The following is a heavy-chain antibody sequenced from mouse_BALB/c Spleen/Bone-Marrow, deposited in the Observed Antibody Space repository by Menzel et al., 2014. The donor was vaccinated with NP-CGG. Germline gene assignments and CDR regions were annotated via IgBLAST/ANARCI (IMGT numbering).Heavy chain of an antibody. CDR1: GYTFTSYV. CDR3: ARGGSYYAVDY. J-gene: IGHJ4*01. Sequence: QLQESGPELVKPGASVKMSCKASGYTFTSYVMHWVKQKPGQGLEWVGYINPYNDGTNYNEKFKGKATLTSDKSSSTVYMELSSLTSEDSAVYYCARGGSYYAVDYWGQGTSVTVSS. V-gene: IGHV1-14*01. CDR2: INPYNDGT.